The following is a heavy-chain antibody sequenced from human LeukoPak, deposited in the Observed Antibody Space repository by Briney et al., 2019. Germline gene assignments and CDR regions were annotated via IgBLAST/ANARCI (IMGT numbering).Heavy chain of an antibody. J-gene: IGHJ4*02. Sequence: SETLSLTCAVYGGSFSGYYWSWIRQPPGKGLEWIGYIYYSGSTNYNPSLKSRVTISVDTSKNQFSLKLSSVTAADTAVYYCARGRDYVWGSYRYRPYYFDYWGQGTLVTVSS. CDR1: GGSFSGYY. V-gene: IGHV4-59*01. CDR2: IYYSGST. CDR3: ARGRDYVWGSYRYRPYYFDY. D-gene: IGHD3-16*02.